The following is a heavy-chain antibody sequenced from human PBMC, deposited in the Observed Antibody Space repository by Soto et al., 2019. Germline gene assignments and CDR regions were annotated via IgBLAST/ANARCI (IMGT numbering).Heavy chain of an antibody. D-gene: IGHD3-22*01. J-gene: IGHJ6*02. V-gene: IGHV3-48*03. CDR3: ARDNGGYYSAYYYYGMDV. Sequence: GGSLRLSCAASGFTFSSYEMNWVRQALGKGLEWVSYIRSSGNTIYYADSVKGRFTISRDDAKNSLYLQMSSLSAEDTAVYYCARDNGGYYSAYYYYGMDVWGQGTTVTVSS. CDR1: GFTFSSYE. CDR2: IRSSGNTI.